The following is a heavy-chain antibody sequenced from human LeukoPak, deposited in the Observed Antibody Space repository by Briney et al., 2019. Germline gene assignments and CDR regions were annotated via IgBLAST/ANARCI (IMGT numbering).Heavy chain of an antibody. CDR1: GYTFTGYY. V-gene: IGHV1-2*04. CDR3: AKPSGDFWSDYHYYFDY. Sequence: ASVKVSCKASGYTFTGYYMHWVRQAPGQGLEWMGWINPNSGGTNYAQKFQGWVTMTRDTSISTAYMELSRLRSDDTAVYYCAKPSGDFWSDYHYYFDYWGQGTLVTVSS. D-gene: IGHD3-3*01. J-gene: IGHJ4*02. CDR2: INPNSGGT.